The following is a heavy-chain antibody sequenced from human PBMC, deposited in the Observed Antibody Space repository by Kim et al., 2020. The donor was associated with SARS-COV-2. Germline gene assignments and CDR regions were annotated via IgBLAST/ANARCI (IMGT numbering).Heavy chain of an antibody. Sequence: GGSLRLSCAASGFTFSSYAMSWVRQAPGKGLEWVSAISGSGGSTYYADSVKGRFTISRDNSKNTLYLQMNSLRAEDTAVYYCDIGPGSSSWYPFDYWGQGTLVTVSS. CDR1: GFTFSSYA. D-gene: IGHD6-13*01. J-gene: IGHJ4*02. CDR2: ISGSGGST. V-gene: IGHV3-23*01. CDR3: DIGPGSSSWYPFDY.